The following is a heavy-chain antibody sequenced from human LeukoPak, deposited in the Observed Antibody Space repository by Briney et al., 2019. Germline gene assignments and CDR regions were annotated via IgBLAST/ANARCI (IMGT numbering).Heavy chain of an antibody. Sequence: PSETLSLTCTVSGDSISSYYWSWIRQPPGKGLEWIGYIYHSGSTYYNPSLKSRVTISVDRSKNQFSLKLSSVTAADTAVYYCARVGATTLSKYYFDYWGQGTLGTVSS. CDR2: IYHSGST. D-gene: IGHD1-26*01. V-gene: IGHV4-59*12. J-gene: IGHJ4*02. CDR1: GDSISSYY. CDR3: ARVGATTLSKYYFDY.